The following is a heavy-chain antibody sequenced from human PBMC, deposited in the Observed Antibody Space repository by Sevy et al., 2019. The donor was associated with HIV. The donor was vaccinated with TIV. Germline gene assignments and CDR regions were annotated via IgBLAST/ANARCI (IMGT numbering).Heavy chain of an antibody. J-gene: IGHJ4*02. CDR2: INPNSGGT. CDR1: GYTFTGYY. Sequence: GESLKISCKASGYTFTGYYMHWVRQAPGQGLEWMGWINPNSGGTNYAQKFQGRVTMTRDTSISTAYMELSRLRSDDTAVYYCARLMGVRRTTPTGDYWGQGTLVTVSS. D-gene: IGHD2-8*01. V-gene: IGHV1-2*02. CDR3: ARLMGVRRTTPTGDY.